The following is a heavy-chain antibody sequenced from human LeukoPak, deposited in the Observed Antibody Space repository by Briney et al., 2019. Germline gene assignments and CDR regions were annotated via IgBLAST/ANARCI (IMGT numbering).Heavy chain of an antibody. Sequence: SQTLSLTCAISGDSVSSNSAAWNWIRQSPSRGLEWLGRTYYRSKWYNDYAVSVKSRITINPDTSKNQFSLQLNSVTPEDTAVYYCARDFGYDYVWGSYRYTGAFDIWGQGTMVTVSS. CDR1: GDSVSSNSAA. D-gene: IGHD3-16*02. CDR2: TYYRSKWYN. V-gene: IGHV6-1*01. J-gene: IGHJ3*02. CDR3: ARDFGYDYVWGSYRYTGAFDI.